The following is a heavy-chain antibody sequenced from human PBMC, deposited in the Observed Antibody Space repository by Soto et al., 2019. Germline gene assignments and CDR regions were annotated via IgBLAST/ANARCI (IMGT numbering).Heavy chain of an antibody. CDR2: IIPIIGTA. CDR1: GGTFSSYA. D-gene: IGHD3-3*01. Sequence: ASVKVSCKASGGTFSSYAISWVRQAPGQGLEWMGGIIPIIGTANYAQKFQGRVTITADESTSTAYMELSSLRSEDTAVYYCARVGTIFGVVTYWGQGTLVTVSS. CDR3: ARVGTIFGVVTY. V-gene: IGHV1-69*13. J-gene: IGHJ4*02.